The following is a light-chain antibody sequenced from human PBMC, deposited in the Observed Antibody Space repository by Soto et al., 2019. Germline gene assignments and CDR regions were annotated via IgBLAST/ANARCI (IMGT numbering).Light chain of an antibody. CDR1: QSISKF. V-gene: IGKV1-39*01. CDR2: TTS. CDR3: QQTFSVPYT. Sequence: DIQMTQSPSPLSASVGDRVTITCRASQSISKFLNWYQQKPGQAPRLLIYTTSTLQSGVPSSFSGGVSGTEYSLTLSGLQPEDFATYYCQQTFSVPYTFRQGTKLDI. J-gene: IGKJ2*01.